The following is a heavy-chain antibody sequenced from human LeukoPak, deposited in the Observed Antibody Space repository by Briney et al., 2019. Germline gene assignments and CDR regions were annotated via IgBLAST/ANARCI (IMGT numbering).Heavy chain of an antibody. V-gene: IGHV3-15*01. CDR1: EFTFNNAW. Sequence: GGSLRLSCAASEFTFNNAWMSGVRQAPGKGLEWVGRVKSDTDGGTTDYAAPVKGRFTISRDDSKNMVYLQMNSLRTDDTAVYYCTAGTGHSDHDYWGQGTLVTVSS. J-gene: IGHJ4*02. D-gene: IGHD5-12*01. CDR2: VKSDTDGGTT. CDR3: TAGTGHSDHDY.